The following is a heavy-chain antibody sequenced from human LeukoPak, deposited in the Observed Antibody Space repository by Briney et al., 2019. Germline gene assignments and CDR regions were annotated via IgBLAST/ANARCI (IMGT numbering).Heavy chain of an antibody. D-gene: IGHD1-14*01. J-gene: IGHJ3*02. CDR1: EFSFSNFA. Sequence: GGSLRLSCAASEFSFSNFAMYWVRQPPGKGLEWLAVISYDGSIRYYADSVKGRFTISRDNSKNTLYLQMNSLRAEDTAVYYCAKDNTYNTAKTFDIWGQGTMVTVSS. CDR3: AKDNTYNTAKTFDI. V-gene: IGHV3-30*04. CDR2: ISYDGSIR.